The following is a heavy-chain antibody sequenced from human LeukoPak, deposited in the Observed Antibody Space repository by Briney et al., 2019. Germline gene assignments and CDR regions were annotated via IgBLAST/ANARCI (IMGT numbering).Heavy chain of an antibody. CDR1: GFTLNGYW. CDR2: INSDGSTT. J-gene: IGHJ4*02. V-gene: IGHV3-74*01. Sequence: GGSLRLSCAAPGFTLNGYWMHWVRQAPGKGLVWVSRINSDGSTTSYADSVKGRLTISRDNSKNTLYLQMNSLRAEDTAVYYCAREVPPRLFDYWGQGTLVTVSS. D-gene: IGHD2-2*01. CDR3: AREVPPRLFDY.